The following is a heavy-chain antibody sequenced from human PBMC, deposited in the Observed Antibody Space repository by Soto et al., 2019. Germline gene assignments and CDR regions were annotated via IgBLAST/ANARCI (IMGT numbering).Heavy chain of an antibody. Sequence: QVQLVQSGSEVKKPGSSVKVSCKTSGGTLSSFAISWVRQAPGQGLEWVGTFIPVVGMAKYGQNFQGRVTITADQSTITLFMELSSLRHEDTAMYYCANGHYNYCYYGMDVWGQGTTVTFSS. CDR1: GGTLSSFA. CDR3: ANGHYNYCYYGMDV. D-gene: IGHD4-4*01. V-gene: IGHV1-69*04. J-gene: IGHJ6*02. CDR2: FIPVVGMA.